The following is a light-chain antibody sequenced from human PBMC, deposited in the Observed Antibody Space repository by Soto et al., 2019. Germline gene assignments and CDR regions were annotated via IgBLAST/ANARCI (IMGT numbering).Light chain of an antibody. CDR1: QSIGRW. CDR2: DAS. Sequence: DIQMTQSPSTLSAPVGDRVTIACRASQSIGRWLAWYQQKPGKAPNLLIYDASILESGVPSRFSGSGSGTEFTLTISNLQPDDFAPYFCHQYDSHRWTLGQGTKVDTK. V-gene: IGKV1-5*01. J-gene: IGKJ1*01. CDR3: HQYDSHRWT.